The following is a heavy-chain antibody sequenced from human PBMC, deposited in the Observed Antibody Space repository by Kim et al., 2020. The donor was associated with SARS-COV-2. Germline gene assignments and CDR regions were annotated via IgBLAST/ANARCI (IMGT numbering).Heavy chain of an antibody. Sequence: RFTISRDNSKNTLYLQMNSLRAEDTAVYYCARAKLELRPTYSYYYGMDVWGQGTTVTVSS. V-gene: IGHV3-30*01. CDR3: ARAKLELRPTYSYYYGMDV. J-gene: IGHJ6*02. D-gene: IGHD1-7*01.